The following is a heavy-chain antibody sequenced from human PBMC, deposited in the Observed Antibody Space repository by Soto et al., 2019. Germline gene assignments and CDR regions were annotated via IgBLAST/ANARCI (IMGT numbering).Heavy chain of an antibody. CDR3: AKGPYDYVWGRYRTNWFDP. Sequence: EVQLLESGGGLVQPGGSLRLSCAASGFTFSSYAMSWVRQAPGKGLEWVSAISGSGGSTYYADSVKGRFTISRDNSKNPLYLQMNSLRAEDTAVYYCAKGPYDYVWGRYRTNWFDPWGQGTLVTVSS. V-gene: IGHV3-23*01. CDR2: ISGSGGST. CDR1: GFTFSSYA. J-gene: IGHJ5*02. D-gene: IGHD3-16*02.